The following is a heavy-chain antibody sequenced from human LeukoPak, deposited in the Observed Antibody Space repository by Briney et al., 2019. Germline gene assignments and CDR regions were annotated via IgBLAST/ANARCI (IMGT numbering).Heavy chain of an antibody. Sequence: GGSLRLSCAASGFTFSSYWMSWVRQAPGKGLEWVSSISSSSSYIYYADSVKGRFTISRDNAKNSLYLQMNSLRAEDTAVYYCARDQGNSGYWGQGTLVTVSS. D-gene: IGHD4-23*01. J-gene: IGHJ4*02. V-gene: IGHV3-21*01. CDR1: GFTFSSYW. CDR2: ISSSSSYI. CDR3: ARDQGNSGY.